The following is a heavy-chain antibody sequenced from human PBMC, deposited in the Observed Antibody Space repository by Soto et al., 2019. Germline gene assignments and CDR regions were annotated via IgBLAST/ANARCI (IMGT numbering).Heavy chain of an antibody. V-gene: IGHV3-23*01. CDR1: GFTFSSYA. CDR2: ISGSGGST. CDR3: AKAIARIAARPMPYYYGMEV. D-gene: IGHD6-6*01. Sequence: GGSLRLSCAASGFTFSSYAMSWVRQAPGKGLEWVSAISGSGGSTYYADSVKGRFTISRDNSKNTLYLQMNSLRAEDTAVYYCAKAIARIAARPMPYYYGMEVWGQGTTVTVSS. J-gene: IGHJ6*02.